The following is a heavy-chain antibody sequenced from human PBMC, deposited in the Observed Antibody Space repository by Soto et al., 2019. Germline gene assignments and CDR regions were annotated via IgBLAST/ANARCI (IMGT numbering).Heavy chain of an antibody. CDR2: ISYDGSNK. Sequence: QVQLVESGGGVVQPGRSLRLSCAASGFTFSSYAMHWVRQAPGKGLEWVAVISYDGSNKYYAASVKGRFTISRDNSKNTLYLQMNSLRAEDTAVYYCARSPTGYAHETPFDYWGQGTLVTVSS. D-gene: IGHD5-12*01. J-gene: IGHJ4*02. CDR3: ARSPTGYAHETPFDY. V-gene: IGHV3-30-3*01. CDR1: GFTFSSYA.